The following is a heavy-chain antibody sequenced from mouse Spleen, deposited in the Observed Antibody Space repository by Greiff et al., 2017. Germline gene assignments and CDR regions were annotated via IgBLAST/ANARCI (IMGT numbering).Heavy chain of an antibody. V-gene: IGHV1-42*01. D-gene: IGHD4-1*01. CDR3: ARRDWDGYFDV. J-gene: IGHJ1*01. Sequence: VQLQQSGPELVKPGASVKISCKASGYSFTGYYMNWVKQSPEKSLEWIGEINPITGCTTYNQKFKAKATLTVDKSSSTAYMQLKSLTSEDSAVYYCARRDWDGYFDVWGAGTTVTVSS. CDR2: INPITGCT. CDR1: GYSFTGYY.